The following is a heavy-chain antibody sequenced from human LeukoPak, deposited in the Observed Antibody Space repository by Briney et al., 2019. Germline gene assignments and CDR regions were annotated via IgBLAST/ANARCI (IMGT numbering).Heavy chain of an antibody. CDR1: GGSISTYY. CDR2: IFYSGST. J-gene: IGHJ1*01. Sequence: PSETLSLTCTVSGGSISTYYWSWIRQPPGKGLEWIGYIFYSGSTNYNPSLKSRVTISVDTSKNQFSLNLSSVTAADTAVYYCARGNSYYDSSDYFPWESFQRWGQGTLVTVSS. CDR3: ARGNSYYDSSDYFPWESFQR. D-gene: IGHD3-22*01. V-gene: IGHV4-59*01.